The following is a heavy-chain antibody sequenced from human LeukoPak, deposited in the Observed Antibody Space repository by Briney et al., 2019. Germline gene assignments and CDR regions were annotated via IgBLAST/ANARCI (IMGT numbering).Heavy chain of an antibody. D-gene: IGHD6-6*01. J-gene: IGHJ4*02. CDR1: GGSISSYY. V-gene: IGHV4-59*01. CDR3: ARDAGTDEYSSSNDYYYCDH. Sequence: KPSETLSLTCTVSGGSISSYYWSWLRQPPGKGLEWIGYIYYSGSTNYNPSLKSRVTISVDTSKNQFSLKLSSVTAADTAVYYCARDAGTDEYSSSNDYYYCDHGGQGTLVTVS. CDR2: IYYSGST.